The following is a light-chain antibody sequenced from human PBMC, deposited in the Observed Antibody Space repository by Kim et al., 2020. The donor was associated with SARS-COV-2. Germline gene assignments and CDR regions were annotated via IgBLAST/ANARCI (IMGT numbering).Light chain of an antibody. CDR2: GPS. CDR3: QQYNSWPRT. J-gene: IGKJ1*01. Sequence: VSPGARATLACRASQSVSNNLAWFQQKPGQAPRLLIFGPSTRATGIPDRFSGSGSGTEFTLTISSLQSEDFAVYYCQQYNSWPRTFGQGTKVDIK. CDR1: QSVSNN. V-gene: IGKV3-15*01.